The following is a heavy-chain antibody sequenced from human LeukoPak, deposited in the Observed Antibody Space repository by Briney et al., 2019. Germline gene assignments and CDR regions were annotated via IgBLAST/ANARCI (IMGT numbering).Heavy chain of an antibody. CDR1: GGSISSYY. CDR3: ARGAGWYNY. J-gene: IGHJ4*02. CDR2: IYYSGTT. D-gene: IGHD6-19*01. V-gene: IGHV4-59*01. Sequence: SETLSLTCTVSGGSISSYYWSWIRQPPGKGLEWIGYIYYSGTTNHNPSLKSRVTISVDTSKKQFSLKLSSVTAADTAVYYCARGAGWYNYWGQGTLVTVSS.